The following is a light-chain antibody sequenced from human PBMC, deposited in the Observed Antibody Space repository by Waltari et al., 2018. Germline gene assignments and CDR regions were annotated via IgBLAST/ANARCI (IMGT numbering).Light chain of an antibody. CDR3: QQYNNWPPVFT. CDR1: QSVMSN. Sequence: EIVMTQSPATLSVSPGERATLSCTARQSVMSNTAWYQQKPGQAPRLLICGASNRATGVPARFSRSGSGTDFTLTISCLQSEDFAIYYCQQYNNWPPVFTFGPGTRVDIK. V-gene: IGKV3-15*01. CDR2: GAS. J-gene: IGKJ3*01.